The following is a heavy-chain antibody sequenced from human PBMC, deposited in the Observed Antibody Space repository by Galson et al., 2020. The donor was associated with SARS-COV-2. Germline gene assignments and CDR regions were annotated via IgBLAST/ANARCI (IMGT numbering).Heavy chain of an antibody. J-gene: IGHJ5*02. CDR1: GFTFSSYA. Sequence: GGSLRLSCAASGFTFSSYAMHWVRQAPGKGLEWVAVISYDGSNKYYADSVKGRFTSSRDNSKNTLYLQMNSLRAEDTAVYYCARDGGGWFDPWGQGTLVTVSS. CDR3: ARDGGGWFDP. D-gene: IGHD3-10*01. CDR2: ISYDGSNK. V-gene: IGHV3-30*04.